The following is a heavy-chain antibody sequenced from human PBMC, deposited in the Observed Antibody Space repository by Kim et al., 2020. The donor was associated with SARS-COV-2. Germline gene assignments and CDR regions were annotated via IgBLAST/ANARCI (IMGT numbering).Heavy chain of an antibody. J-gene: IGHJ2*01. CDR1: GGSISSYY. V-gene: IGHV4-59*13. CDR2: IYYSGST. CDR3: ARESMITFGGVIVQRYFDL. D-gene: IGHD3-16*02. Sequence: SETLSLTCTVSGGSISSYYWSWIRQPPGKGVEWIGYIYYSGSTNYNPSLKSRVTISVDTSKNQFSLKLSSVTAADTAVYYCARESMITFGGVIVQRYFDLWGRGTLVTVSS.